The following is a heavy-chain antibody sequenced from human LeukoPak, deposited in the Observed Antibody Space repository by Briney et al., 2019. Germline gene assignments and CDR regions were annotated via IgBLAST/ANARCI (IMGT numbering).Heavy chain of an antibody. CDR3: ARDQYDTWSRRGNFDS. CDR2: IWSDGDNK. D-gene: IGHD3-3*01. V-gene: IGHV3-33*01. Sequence: GRSLRLSCAASGFIFSDFGMHWVRQAPGKGLEWVAVIWSDGDNKYYADSVKGRFTISRDNSKNMLYLQMSSLRAEDTAVFYCARDQYDTWSRRGNFDSWGQGTLVIVSS. J-gene: IGHJ4*02. CDR1: GFIFSDFG.